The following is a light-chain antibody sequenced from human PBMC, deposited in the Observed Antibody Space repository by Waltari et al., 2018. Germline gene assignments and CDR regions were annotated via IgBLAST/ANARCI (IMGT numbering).Light chain of an antibody. J-gene: IGKJ4*01. V-gene: IGKV3-11*01. CDR2: DAS. Sequence: EIVLTQSPATLSLSPGERATLSCRASQSVSRHLAWYQQKPGQAPRLLIYDASNRAPGIPLRFSGSGSGTDFTLTISSLEPEDFAVYYCQQRSTWPSLTFVGGTKVEIK. CDR3: QQRSTWPSLT. CDR1: QSVSRH.